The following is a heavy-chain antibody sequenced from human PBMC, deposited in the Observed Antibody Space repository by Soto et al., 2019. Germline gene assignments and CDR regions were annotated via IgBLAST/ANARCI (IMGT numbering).Heavy chain of an antibody. CDR3: AREGAVAHGSFDY. D-gene: IGHD6-19*01. Sequence: APVKVSCTASGYTFTSYYMHWVRQAPGQGLEWMGIINPSGGSTSYAQKFQGRVTMTRDTSTSTVYMELSSLRSEDTAVYYCAREGAVAHGSFDYWGQGTLVTVSS. J-gene: IGHJ4*02. CDR1: GYTFTSYY. CDR2: INPSGGST. V-gene: IGHV1-46*01.